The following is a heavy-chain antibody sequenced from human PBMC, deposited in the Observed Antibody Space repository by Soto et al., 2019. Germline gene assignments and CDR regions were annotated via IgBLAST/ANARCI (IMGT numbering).Heavy chain of an antibody. V-gene: IGHV6-1*01. CDR3: ARLSGPLDAFDI. Sequence: PSQTLSFTCAISGDSVSSNSAGWNWIRQSPSRGLEWLGRTYYRSRWYNDYAVSVKSRITINPDTSKNQFPLQLNSVTPEDTAVYYCARLSGPLDAFDIWGHGTMVTVSS. J-gene: IGHJ3*02. CDR1: GDSVSSNSAG. CDR2: TYYRSRWYN. D-gene: IGHD1-1*01.